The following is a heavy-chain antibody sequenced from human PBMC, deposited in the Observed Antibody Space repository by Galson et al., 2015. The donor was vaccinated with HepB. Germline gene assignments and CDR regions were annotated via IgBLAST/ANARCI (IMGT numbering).Heavy chain of an antibody. J-gene: IGHJ3*02. D-gene: IGHD1-26*01. CDR2: IIPIFGTA. V-gene: IGHV1-69*13. CDR3: AREVMASGRHSVAFDI. CDR1: GGTFSSYA. Sequence: SVKVSCKASGGTFSSYAISWVRQAPGQGLEWMGGIIPIFGTANYAQKFQGRVTITADESTSTAYMELSSLRSEDTAVYYCAREVMASGRHSVAFDIWGQGTMVTVSS.